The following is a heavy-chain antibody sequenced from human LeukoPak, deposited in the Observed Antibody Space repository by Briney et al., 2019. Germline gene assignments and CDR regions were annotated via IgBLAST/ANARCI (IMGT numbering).Heavy chain of an antibody. Sequence: PGGSLRLSCAASGFSFSDYAMHWVRQAPGKGLEWVAVISYDGSNKYYGDSVKGRFAISRDNSKNTLYLQMNSPRPEDTAVYYCAKDVSRGSGALGYYWGQGTLVTVSS. V-gene: IGHV3-30*18. D-gene: IGHD3-10*01. CDR1: GFSFSDYA. J-gene: IGHJ4*02. CDR2: ISYDGSNK. CDR3: AKDVSRGSGALGYY.